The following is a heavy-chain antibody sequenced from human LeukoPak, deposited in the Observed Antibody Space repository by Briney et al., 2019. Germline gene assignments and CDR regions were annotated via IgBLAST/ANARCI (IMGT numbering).Heavy chain of an antibody. Sequence: QAGGSLRLSCAASGFTVSSYAISWVRQAPGKGLEWVSVISGSGGSTYYVDSVKGRLTISRDNSKNTLSLQMNSLRAEDTAVYYCAKGDSGYYYDSSGYLNWFDPWGQGTLVTVSS. V-gene: IGHV3-23*01. CDR2: ISGSGGST. CDR3: AKGDSGYYYDSSGYLNWFDP. D-gene: IGHD3-22*01. J-gene: IGHJ5*02. CDR1: GFTVSSYA.